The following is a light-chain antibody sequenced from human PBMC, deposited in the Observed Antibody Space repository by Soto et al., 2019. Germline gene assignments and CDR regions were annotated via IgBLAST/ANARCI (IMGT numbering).Light chain of an antibody. CDR3: SSWDGSLSAYV. Sequence: QPVLTQPPSTSGTPGQGVTISCSGGSSNIGSNYVYWYQQLPGTAPKLLIYNNNQRPSGVPDRFSASKSGTSASLAIRGLRSDDEADYYCSSWDGSLSAYVFGPGTKVTVL. CDR1: SSNIGSNY. J-gene: IGLJ1*01. V-gene: IGLV1-47*02. CDR2: NNN.